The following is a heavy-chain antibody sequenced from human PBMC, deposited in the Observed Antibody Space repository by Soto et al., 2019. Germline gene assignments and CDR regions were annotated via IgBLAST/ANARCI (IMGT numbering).Heavy chain of an antibody. CDR3: ARXSGSYYYGMDV. Sequence: QVQLQESGPGLVKPSGTLSLTCAVSGGSISSSNWWSWVRQPPGKGLEWIGEIYHSGSTNYNPSLKSRVTXSXDXXXXXXXXXXXXXXXXXXXXXYCARXSGSYYYGMDVWGQGTTVTVSS. CDR1: GGSISSSNW. CDR2: IYHSGST. D-gene: IGHD1-26*01. V-gene: IGHV4-4*02. J-gene: IGHJ6*02.